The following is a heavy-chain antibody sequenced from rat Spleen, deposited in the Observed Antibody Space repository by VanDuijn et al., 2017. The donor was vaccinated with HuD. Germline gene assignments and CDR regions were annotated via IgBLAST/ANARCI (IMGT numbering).Heavy chain of an antibody. J-gene: IGHJ4*01. V-gene: IGHV5-29*01. Sequence: EVQLVESDGGLVQPGRSLKLSCAASGVTFSDYYMAWVRQAPTKGLEWVATISHDGSSTYYRDSVKGRFTISRDNAKSTLYLQMDSLRSEDTATYYCARQHSSHIYPSYVMDAWGQGASVTVSS. CDR2: ISHDGSST. CDR1: GVTFSDYY. D-gene: IGHD1-2*01. CDR3: ARQHSSHIYPSYVMDA.